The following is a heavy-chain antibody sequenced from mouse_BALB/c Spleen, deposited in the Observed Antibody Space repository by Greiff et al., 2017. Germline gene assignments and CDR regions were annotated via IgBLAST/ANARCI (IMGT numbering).Heavy chain of an antibody. CDR1: GFSLTSYG. CDR2: IWSGGST. CDR3: ARWLLRYWYFDV. D-gene: IGHD2-3*01. Sequence: QVQLKQSGPGLVQPSQSLSITCTVSGFSLTSYGVHWVRQSPGKGLEWLGVIWSGGSTDYNAAFISRLSISKDNSKSQVFFKMNSLQANDTAIYYCARWLLRYWYFDVWGAGTTVTVSS. V-gene: IGHV2-2*02. J-gene: IGHJ1*01.